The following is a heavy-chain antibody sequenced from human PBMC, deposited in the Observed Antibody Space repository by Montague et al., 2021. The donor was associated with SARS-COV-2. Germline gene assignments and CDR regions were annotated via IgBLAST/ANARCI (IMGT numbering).Heavy chain of an antibody. V-gene: IGHV4-59*01. D-gene: IGHD4-17*01. CDR3: ARTTHLYSDESYGHQYFFDG. CDR2: NYYTRRT. Sequence: SETLSLTCTVSGGSIETYSWTWIRQPPGKGLEWIGYNYYTRRTTYNPSLSSRVTISVDTSKNQFSLKLDSVTAADTAVYYCARTTHLYSDESYGHQYFFDGWGRGTLVTVSS. J-gene: IGHJ4*02. CDR1: GGSIETYS.